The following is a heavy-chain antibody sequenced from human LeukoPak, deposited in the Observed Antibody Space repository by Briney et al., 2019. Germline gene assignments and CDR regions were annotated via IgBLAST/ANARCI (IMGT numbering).Heavy chain of an antibody. CDR2: ISSSSSTI. CDR3: ARRGFDP. Sequence: PGGSLRLSCAASGFTFSSYSMNWVRQAPGKGLERVSYISSSSSTIYYADSVKGRFTISRDNAKNSLYLQMNSLRAEDTAVYYCARRGFDPWGQGTLFTVSS. J-gene: IGHJ5*02. V-gene: IGHV3-48*01. CDR1: GFTFSSYS.